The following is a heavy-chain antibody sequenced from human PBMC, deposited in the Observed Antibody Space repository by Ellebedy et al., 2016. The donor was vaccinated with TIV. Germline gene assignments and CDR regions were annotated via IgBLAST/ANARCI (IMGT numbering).Heavy chain of an antibody. V-gene: IGHV3-48*02. CDR1: EFTFSYYS. CDR3: ARRGNYLGDAFDI. J-gene: IGHJ3*02. Sequence: GGSLRLXCAASEFTFSYYSMNWVRQAAGKGLEWISYIVGTGTTTYYADSVKGRFTISRDNSKNSLFLQMNSLRDDDTAVYYCARRGNYLGDAFDIWGQGAMVIVSS. D-gene: IGHD1-26*01. CDR2: IVGTGTTT.